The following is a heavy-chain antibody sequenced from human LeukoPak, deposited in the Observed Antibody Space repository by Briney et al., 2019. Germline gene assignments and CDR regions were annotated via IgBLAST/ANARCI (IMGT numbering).Heavy chain of an antibody. Sequence: PSETLSLACAVYGGSFSGYYWSWIRQPPGKGLEWIGEINHSGSTNYNPSLKSRVTISVDTSKNQFSLKPSSVTAADTAVYYCARGTMVRGVIPTGDAFDIWGQGTMVTVSS. D-gene: IGHD3-10*01. CDR1: GGSFSGYY. J-gene: IGHJ3*02. CDR3: ARGTMVRGVIPTGDAFDI. V-gene: IGHV4-34*01. CDR2: INHSGST.